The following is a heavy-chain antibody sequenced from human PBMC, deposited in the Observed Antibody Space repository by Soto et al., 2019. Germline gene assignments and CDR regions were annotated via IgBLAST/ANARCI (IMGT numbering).Heavy chain of an antibody. Sequence: VNLVESGGGVVQPGRSLRLSCAASGFKFSDYAMHWVRQAPGKGLEWVAVIWYDGSAKYYGDSVKGRFTISRDNSKNMLSLQMNTLRVEDTAVYYCARDYKGYDWGQGTLVTVSS. J-gene: IGHJ4*02. D-gene: IGHD3-3*01. V-gene: IGHV3-33*01. CDR1: GFKFSDYA. CDR3: ARDYKGYD. CDR2: IWYDGSAK.